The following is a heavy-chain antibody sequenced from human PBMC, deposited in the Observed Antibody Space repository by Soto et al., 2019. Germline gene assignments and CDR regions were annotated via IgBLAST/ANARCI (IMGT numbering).Heavy chain of an antibody. D-gene: IGHD2-15*01. CDR1: GGSISNYY. CDR3: ARAGAATLSDY. V-gene: IGHV4-59*01. J-gene: IGHJ4*02. Sequence: PSETLSLTCPVSGGSISNYYCSWIRQPPGKGLEWIGYIYYSGSTNYNPSLKSRVTISVDTSKNQFSLNLSSVTAADTAVYYCARAGAATLSDYWGQGTLVTVSS. CDR2: IYYSGST.